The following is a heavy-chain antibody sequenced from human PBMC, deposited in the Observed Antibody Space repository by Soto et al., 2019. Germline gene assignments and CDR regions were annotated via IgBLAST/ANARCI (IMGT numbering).Heavy chain of an antibody. Sequence: GASVKVSCKASGYTFTSYAMHWVRQAPGQRLEWMGWINAGNGNTKYSQKSQGRVTITRDTSASTAYMELSSLRSEDTAVYYCARDLPYYYDSRGYFGRSYYYYGMDVWGKGTRVTVSP. CDR2: INAGNGNT. CDR1: GYTFTSYA. J-gene: IGHJ6*04. CDR3: ARDLPYYYDSRGYFGRSYYYYGMDV. V-gene: IGHV1-3*01. D-gene: IGHD3-22*01.